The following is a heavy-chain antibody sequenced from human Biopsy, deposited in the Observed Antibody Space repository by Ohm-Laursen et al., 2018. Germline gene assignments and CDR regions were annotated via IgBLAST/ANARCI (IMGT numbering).Heavy chain of an antibody. J-gene: IGHJ4*02. CDR1: GFSFTGYY. V-gene: IGHV1-2*02. CDR2: ISPKSGDT. CDR3: ALQSVAQMKNFDY. Sequence: ASVKVSCKASGFSFTGYYIHWVRQAPGQGLEWMGWISPKSGDTNYAHKFQGNITMTRDTSMSTAYMEMSRLRRDDTAVYYCALQSVAQMKNFDYWGQGTLVTVSS. D-gene: IGHD6-19*01.